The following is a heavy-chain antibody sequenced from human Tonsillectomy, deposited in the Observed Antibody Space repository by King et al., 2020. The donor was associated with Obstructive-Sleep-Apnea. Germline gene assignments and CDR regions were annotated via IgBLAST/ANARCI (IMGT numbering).Heavy chain of an antibody. CDR1: GFTFGDYA. V-gene: IGHV3-49*03. CDR2: IRSKAYGGTT. CDR3: TRTGSGGSCYWGFRFDP. J-gene: IGHJ5*02. D-gene: IGHD2-15*01. Sequence: VQLVESGGGLVQPGRSLRLSCTASGFTFGDYAMSWFRQAPGKGLEWVGFIRSKAYGGTTEYAASVKGRFTISRDDSKSIAYLQMNSLKTEDTAVYYCTRTGSGGSCYWGFRFDPWGQGTLVTVSS.